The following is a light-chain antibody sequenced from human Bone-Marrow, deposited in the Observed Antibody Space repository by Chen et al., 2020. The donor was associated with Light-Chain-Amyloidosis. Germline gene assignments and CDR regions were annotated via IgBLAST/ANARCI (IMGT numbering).Light chain of an antibody. CDR1: SSDVGSYNL. CDR2: EGS. V-gene: IGLV2-23*01. J-gene: IGLJ3*02. CDR3: CSYAGSSTWV. Sequence: SALTQPASVSGSPGQSITISCTGTSSDVGSYNLFSWYQQHPGKAPKLKIYEGSKRPSGVSNRFSGSKSGNTASLTISGLQAEDEADYYCCSYAGSSTWVFGGGTKLTVL.